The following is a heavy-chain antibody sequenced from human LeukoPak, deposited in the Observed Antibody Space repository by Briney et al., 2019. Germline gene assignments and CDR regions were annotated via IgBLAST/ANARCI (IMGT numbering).Heavy chain of an antibody. CDR3: ARPSRPYRSTEYFQH. V-gene: IGHV3-7*02. CDR1: GFPFSDYW. CDR2: IKQDGSET. D-gene: IGHD6-13*01. J-gene: IGHJ1*01. Sequence: PGGSLRLSCAASGFPFSDYWMTWVRQAPGKGLEWVANIKQDGSETSYVASVKGRFTISRDNAKNSLYLQMNSLRAEDTAVYYCARPSRPYRSTEYFQHWGQGTLVIVSS.